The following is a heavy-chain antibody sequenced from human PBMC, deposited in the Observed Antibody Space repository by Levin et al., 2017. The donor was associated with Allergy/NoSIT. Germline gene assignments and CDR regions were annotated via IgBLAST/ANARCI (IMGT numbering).Heavy chain of an antibody. J-gene: IGHJ6*02. Sequence: ESLKISCSVSGGSISSSSYYWGWIRQPPGKGLEWIGSVYHSGSTFYNAALKSRVTISVDTSKNPFSLNLTSMTAADTAVYYCARDYLALYYYYGMDVWGQGTAVTVSS. V-gene: IGHV4-39*07. CDR1: GGSISSSSYY. CDR2: VYHSGST. CDR3: ARDYLALYYYYGMDV.